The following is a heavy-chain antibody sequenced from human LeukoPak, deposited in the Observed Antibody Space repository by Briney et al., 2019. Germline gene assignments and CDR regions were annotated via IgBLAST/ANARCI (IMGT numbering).Heavy chain of an antibody. D-gene: IGHD6-19*01. V-gene: IGHV4-4*07. CDR3: ARGPYSSGWYAVDY. J-gene: IGHJ4*02. CDR2: IYTSGHT. CDR1: GGSISGYY. Sequence: SSETLSLTCTVSGGSISGYYWSWIRQPAGKGLEWIGRIYTSGHTNYNSSLKSRVTMSVDTSKNQFSLKLSSVTAAVTAVYYCARGPYSSGWYAVDYWGQGTLVTVSS.